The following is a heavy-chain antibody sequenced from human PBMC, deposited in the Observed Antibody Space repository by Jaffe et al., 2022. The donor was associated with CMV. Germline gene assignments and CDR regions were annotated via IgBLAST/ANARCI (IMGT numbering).Heavy chain of an antibody. D-gene: IGHD6-13*01. CDR3: AKDPRKGGSSWWVDNWFDP. CDR1: GFTFSSYG. CDR2: ISYDGSNK. Sequence: QVQLVESGGGVVQPGRSLRLSCAASGFTFSSYGMHWVRQAPGKGLEWVAVISYDGSNKYYADSVKGRFTISRDNSKNTLYLQMNSLRAEDTAVYYCAKDPRKGGSSWWVDNWFDPWGQGTLVTVSS. V-gene: IGHV3-30*18. J-gene: IGHJ5*02.